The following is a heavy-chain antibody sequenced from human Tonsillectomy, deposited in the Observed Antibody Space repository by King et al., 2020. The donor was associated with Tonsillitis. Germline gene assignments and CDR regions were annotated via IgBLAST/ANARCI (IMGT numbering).Heavy chain of an antibody. CDR3: VGNVDTPYFDY. D-gene: IGHD5-18*01. J-gene: IGHJ4*02. CDR1: GFTFRSYE. CDR2: ISSSGSTI. Sequence: VQLVESGGGLVQPGGSLRLSCAASGFTFRSYEMNWVRQAPGKGLEWVSYISSSGSTIYYADSVKGRFTISRDNAKNSLYLQMNSLRAEDTAVYYCVGNVDTPYFDYWGQGTLVTVSS. V-gene: IGHV3-48*03.